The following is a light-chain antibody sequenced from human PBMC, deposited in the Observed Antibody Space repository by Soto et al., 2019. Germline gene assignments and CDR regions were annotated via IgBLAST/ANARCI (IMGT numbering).Light chain of an antibody. V-gene: IGKV1-5*01. J-gene: IGKJ4*01. Sequence: DIPMTPSPSTLSASVGERVTITCRASQSISSWLAWYQQKPGKAPKLLIHEASRLESGVPSRFSGSESVTEFTLTISGLHAEDFANDYCQQYTNFPRTFGGGTKVEIK. CDR3: QQYTNFPRT. CDR1: QSISSW. CDR2: EAS.